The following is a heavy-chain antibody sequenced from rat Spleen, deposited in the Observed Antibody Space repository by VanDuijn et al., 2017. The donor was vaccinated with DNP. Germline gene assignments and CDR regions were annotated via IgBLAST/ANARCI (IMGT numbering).Heavy chain of an antibody. J-gene: IGHJ2*01. D-gene: IGHD5-1*01. Sequence: EVQLVESGGGLVQPGRSLKLSCVASGFTFSNYGMAWVRQAPTRGLEWVASISPSGANIYYRDSVKGRFTISRDNAKSSLYLQMDSLRSEDTATYYCTTGLRTGGDYWGQGVMVTVSS. CDR3: TTGLRTGGDY. CDR2: ISPSGANI. CDR1: GFTFSNYG. V-gene: IGHV5S23*01.